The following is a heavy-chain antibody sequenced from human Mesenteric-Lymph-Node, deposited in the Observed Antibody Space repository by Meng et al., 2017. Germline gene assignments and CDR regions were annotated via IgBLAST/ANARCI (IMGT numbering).Heavy chain of an antibody. CDR1: GFPLGNYA. CDR3: AKDGPGVGEWFFFDS. CDR2: NSGSGRSI. D-gene: IGHD3-3*01. V-gene: IGHV3-23*01. J-gene: IGHJ4*02. Sequence: GESLKISCVVSGFPLGNYAMHWVRQAPGKGLEWVSGNSGSGRSIYDADSMKGRFTIARDNSKNSLYLQMNSLGADDAAIYYSAKDGPGVGEWFFFDSWGQGTLVTVSS.